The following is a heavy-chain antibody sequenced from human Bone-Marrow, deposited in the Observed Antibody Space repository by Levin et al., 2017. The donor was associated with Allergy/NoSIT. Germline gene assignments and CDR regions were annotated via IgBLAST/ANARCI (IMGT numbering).Heavy chain of an antibody. CDR2: IYFTGST. V-gene: IGHV4-31*11. Sequence: SETLSLTCAVSGGSISSDGYYWSWIRQHPRTGLEWIGFIYFTGSTYYNPSLKSRSTISVDTSKNQFSLQLSSVTAADTAVYYCARDTYYDNSGYDAFDIWGQGTVVTVSS. J-gene: IGHJ3*02. CDR3: ARDTYYDNSGYDAFDI. D-gene: IGHD3-22*01. CDR1: GGSISSDGYY.